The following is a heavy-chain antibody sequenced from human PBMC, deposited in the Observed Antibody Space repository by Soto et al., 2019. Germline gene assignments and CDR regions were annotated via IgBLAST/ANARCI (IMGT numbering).Heavy chain of an antibody. CDR2: INTGNGNT. Sequence: GASVKVSCKVSGYSFTTHAMIWVRQAPGQRPEWMGWINTGNGNTRYSPKFQGRVNITRDTSASTAYMELSSLKSEDTAVYYCARGEQLYHQYYGTDAWGQGSTVXVS. CDR3: ARGEQLYHQYYGTDA. V-gene: IGHV1-3*04. J-gene: IGHJ6*02. D-gene: IGHD3-3*01. CDR1: GYSFTTHA.